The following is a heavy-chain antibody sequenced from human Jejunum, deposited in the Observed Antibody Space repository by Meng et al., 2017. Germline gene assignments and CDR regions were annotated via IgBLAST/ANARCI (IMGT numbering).Heavy chain of an antibody. V-gene: IGHV4-4*02. D-gene: IGHD1-7*01. Sequence: SETLSLTCAVSDGSFNSGTWWSGVRQPPGRGLEWIGEIQHGGYTAYNPSLKSRVTMSIDKSKNQFYLELSFVTAAHTAVYYCGRAGNYRPGDHWGLGSLVTVSS. CDR3: GRAGNYRPGDH. CDR1: DGSFNSGTW. CDR2: IQHGGYT. J-gene: IGHJ4*02.